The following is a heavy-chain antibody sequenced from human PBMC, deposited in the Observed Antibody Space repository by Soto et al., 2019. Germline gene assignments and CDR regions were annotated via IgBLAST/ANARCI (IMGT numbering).Heavy chain of an antibody. CDR1: GESISSSSYY. J-gene: IGHJ4*02. CDR2: IYYSGRT. Sequence: SETLSLTCIVSGESISSSSYYWGWIRQPPGKGLEWIGSIYYSGRTYYNPSFKSRVTISIDTSKNQFSLKLSSVTATDKAVYYCARKRTTVVTQAYFDNWGQGALVTVS. V-gene: IGHV4-39*01. CDR3: ARKRTTVVTQAYFDN. D-gene: IGHD2-21*02.